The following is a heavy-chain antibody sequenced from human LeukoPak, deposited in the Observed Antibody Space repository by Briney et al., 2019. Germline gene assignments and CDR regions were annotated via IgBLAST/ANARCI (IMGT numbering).Heavy chain of an antibody. CDR3: ARGYSPYGP. V-gene: IGHV3-7*01. Sequence: GGSLRLSCAASGFTFSSVWMSWVRQAPGKGLEWVANINKDANEKYYVDSVKGRFTISRDNAKNSLYLQMNSLRLDDTAMYYCARGYSPYGPWGQGTLVTVSS. CDR2: INKDANEK. D-gene: IGHD5-12*01. CDR1: GFTFSSVW. J-gene: IGHJ5*02.